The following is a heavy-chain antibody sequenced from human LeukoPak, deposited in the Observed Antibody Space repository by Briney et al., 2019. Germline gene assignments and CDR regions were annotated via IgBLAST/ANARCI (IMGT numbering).Heavy chain of an antibody. J-gene: IGHJ4*02. Sequence: SETLSLTCTVSGGSISSYYWSWIRQPAGKGLEWIGRIYTSGSTNYNPSLKSRVTMSVDTSKNQFSLKLSSVTAADTAVYYCARGQYYYDSSGYYHFDYWGQGTLVTVSS. D-gene: IGHD3-22*01. V-gene: IGHV4-4*07. CDR3: ARGQYYYDSSGYYHFDY. CDR1: GGSISSYY. CDR2: IYTSGST.